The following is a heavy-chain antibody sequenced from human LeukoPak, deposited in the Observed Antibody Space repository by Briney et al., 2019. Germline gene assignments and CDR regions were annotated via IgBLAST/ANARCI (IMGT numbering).Heavy chain of an antibody. J-gene: IGHJ4*02. CDR1: GFTFDDYA. CDR2: ISWNSGSI. CDR3: ARVRGVIESGPGRY. D-gene: IGHD3-10*01. V-gene: IGHV3-9*01. Sequence: GGSLRLSCAASGFTFDDYAMHWVRQAPGKDLEWVSGISWNSGSIGYADSVKGRFTISRDNSKNTLYLQMNSLRAEDTAVYYCARVRGVIESGPGRYWGQGTLVTVSS.